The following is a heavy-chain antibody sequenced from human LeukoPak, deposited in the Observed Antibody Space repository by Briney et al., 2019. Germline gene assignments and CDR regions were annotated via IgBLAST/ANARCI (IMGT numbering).Heavy chain of an antibody. D-gene: IGHD5-18*01. CDR2: IKQDGSEK. Sequence: PGGSLRLFCVASGFTFSSYWMSWVRQAPGKGLEWVANIKQDGSEKYYVDSVKGRFTISRDNAKNSLYLQMNSLRAEDTAVYYCARDSGYSYALDYWGQGTLVTVSS. J-gene: IGHJ4*02. CDR3: ARDSGYSYALDY. CDR1: GFTFSSYW. V-gene: IGHV3-7*05.